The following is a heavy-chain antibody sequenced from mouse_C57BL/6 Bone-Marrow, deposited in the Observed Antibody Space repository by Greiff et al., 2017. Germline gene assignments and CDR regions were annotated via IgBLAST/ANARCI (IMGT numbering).Heavy chain of an antibody. V-gene: IGHV1-82*01. J-gene: IGHJ1*03. Sequence: VQLQQSGPELVKPGASVKISCKASGYAFSSSWMNWVKQRPGKGLEWIGRIYPGDGDTNYNGKFKGKATLTADKSSSTAYMQLGSLTSEDSAVYFCARGIYYYGSSYISPYWYFDVWGTGTTVTVSS. CDR3: ARGIYYYGSSYISPYWYFDV. CDR1: GYAFSSSW. CDR2: IYPGDGDT. D-gene: IGHD1-1*01.